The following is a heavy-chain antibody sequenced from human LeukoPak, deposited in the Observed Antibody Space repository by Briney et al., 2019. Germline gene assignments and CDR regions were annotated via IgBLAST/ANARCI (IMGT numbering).Heavy chain of an antibody. D-gene: IGHD1-26*01. CDR1: GRSFSGYY. CDR2: INHSGST. V-gene: IGHV4-34*01. Sequence: SETLSLTCAVYGRSFSGYYWSWIRQPPGKGLEWTGEINHSGSTNYNPSLKSRVTISVDTSKNQFSLKLSSVTAADTAVYYCAGSPDAFDIWGQGTMVTVSS. J-gene: IGHJ3*02. CDR3: AGSPDAFDI.